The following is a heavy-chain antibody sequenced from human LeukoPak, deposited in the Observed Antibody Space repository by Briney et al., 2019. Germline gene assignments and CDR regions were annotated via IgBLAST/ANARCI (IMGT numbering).Heavy chain of an antibody. CDR1: GFTFNNYA. J-gene: IGHJ3*02. CDR3: AKGAGSDAFDI. Sequence: GGSLRLSCVASGFTFNNYAMSWVRQAPGKGLEWVSAISYSGGSTYYADSVKGRFIMSRDNSKNTLYLQMNSLRAEDTAIYYCAKGAGSDAFDIWGQGTMVTVSS. CDR2: ISYSGGST. D-gene: IGHD6-19*01. V-gene: IGHV3-23*01.